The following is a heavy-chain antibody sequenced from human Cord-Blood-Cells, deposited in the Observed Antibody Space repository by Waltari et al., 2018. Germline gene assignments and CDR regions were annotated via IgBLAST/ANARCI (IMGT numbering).Heavy chain of an antibody. CDR2: ISYDGSNK. Sequence: SCAASGFTFSSYGMHWVRQAPGKGLEWVAVISYDGSNKYYADSVKGRFTISRDNSKNTLYLQMNSLRAEDTAVYYCAKDEGPIVVVPAAINYWGQGTLATVSS. V-gene: IGHV3-30*18. CDR1: GFTFSSYG. D-gene: IGHD2-2*02. CDR3: AKDEGPIVVVPAAINY. J-gene: IGHJ4*02.